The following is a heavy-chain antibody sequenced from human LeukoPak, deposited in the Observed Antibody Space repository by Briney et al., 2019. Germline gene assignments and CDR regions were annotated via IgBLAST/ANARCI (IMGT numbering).Heavy chain of an antibody. CDR2: IYHSGST. J-gene: IGHJ4*02. V-gene: IGHV4-4*02. CDR3: ARDYHDFWSGYYYFDY. D-gene: IGHD3-3*01. CDR1: GGSISSSNW. Sequence: SETLSLTCAVSGGSISSSNWWSWVRQPPGKGLEWIGEIYHSGSTNYNPSLKSRVTISVDKSKNQFSLKLSSVTAADTAVYYCARDYHDFWSGYYYFDYWGQGTLVTVSS.